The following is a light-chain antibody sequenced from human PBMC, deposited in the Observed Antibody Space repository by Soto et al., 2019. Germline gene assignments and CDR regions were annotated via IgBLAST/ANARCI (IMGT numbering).Light chain of an antibody. V-gene: IGKV3-11*01. Sequence: EIVLTQSPATLSLSPGERATLSCRASQSVSSYLAWYQQKPGQAPRLLIYDASNRATGIPARFSGSGSGTDFTLTISRLEPEDFAVYYCQKRSNWPQFTFGPGTKVDIK. CDR1: QSVSSY. CDR2: DAS. J-gene: IGKJ3*01. CDR3: QKRSNWPQFT.